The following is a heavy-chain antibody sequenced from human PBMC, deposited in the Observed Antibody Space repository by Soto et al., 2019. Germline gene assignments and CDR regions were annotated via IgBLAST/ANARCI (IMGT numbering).Heavy chain of an antibody. V-gene: IGHV3-21*01. CDR1: GFTFSSYS. D-gene: IGHD1-1*01. Sequence: EVQLVESGGGLVKPGGSLRLSCAASGFTFSSYSMNWVRQAPGKGLEWVSSISSSSSYIYYADSVKGRFTISRDNAKNSLYLQRNSLRAEDTAVYYCARGEGTTGTHDAFDIWGQGTMVTVSS. CDR2: ISSSSSYI. CDR3: ARGEGTTGTHDAFDI. J-gene: IGHJ3*02.